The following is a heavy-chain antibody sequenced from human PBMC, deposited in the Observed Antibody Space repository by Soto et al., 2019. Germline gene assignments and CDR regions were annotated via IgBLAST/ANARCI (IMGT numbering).Heavy chain of an antibody. D-gene: IGHD6-13*01. J-gene: IGHJ6*03. CDR1: GFTFSSYS. V-gene: IGHV3-21*01. CDR3: ARDHSGIAAAQRDYYYYMDV. Sequence: GGSLRLSCAASGFTFSSYSMNWVRQAPGKGLEWVSSISSSSSYIYYADSVKGRFTISRDNAKNSLYLQMNSLRAEDTAVYYCARDHSGIAAAQRDYYYYMDVWGKGTTVTVSS. CDR2: ISSSSSYI.